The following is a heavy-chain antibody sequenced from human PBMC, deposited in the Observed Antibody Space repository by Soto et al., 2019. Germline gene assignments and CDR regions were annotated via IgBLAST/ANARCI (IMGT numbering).Heavy chain of an antibody. J-gene: IGHJ6*02. CDR1: GFTLSNAW. CDR3: TTAYSSSWYDYYYYGMDV. V-gene: IGHV3-15*07. CDR2: IKSKTDGGTT. Sequence: GGSLRLSCAASGFTLSNAWMNWVRQAPGKGLEWVGRIKSKTDGGTTDYAAPVKGRFTISRDDSKNTLYLQMNSLKTEDTAVYYCTTAYSSSWYDYYYYGMDVWGQGTTVTVSS. D-gene: IGHD6-13*01.